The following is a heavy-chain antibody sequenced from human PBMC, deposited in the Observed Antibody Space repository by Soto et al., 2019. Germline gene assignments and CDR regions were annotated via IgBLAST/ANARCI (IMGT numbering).Heavy chain of an antibody. CDR1: GFTVSSNY. V-gene: IGHV3-53*04. D-gene: IGHD1-1*01. CDR2: IYSGGST. Sequence: EVQLVESGGGLVQPGGSLRLSCAASGFTVSSNYMSWVRQAPGKGLEWVSVIYSGGSTYYADSVKGRFTISRHNSKNTLYLQMNSLRAEDTAVYYCARQVWNDVGYYYYGMDVWGQGTTVTVSS. J-gene: IGHJ6*02. CDR3: ARQVWNDVGYYYYGMDV.